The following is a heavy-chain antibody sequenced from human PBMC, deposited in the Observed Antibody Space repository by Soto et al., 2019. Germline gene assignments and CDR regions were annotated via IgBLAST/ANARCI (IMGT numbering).Heavy chain of an antibody. Sequence: SETLSLTCAVYGGSFSGYYWSWIRQPPGKGLEWIGEINHSGSTNYNPSLKSRVTISVDTSKNQFPLKLSSVTAADTAVYYCARVKSSPYYYYYGMDVWGQGTTVTAS. D-gene: IGHD6-13*01. V-gene: IGHV4-34*01. CDR2: INHSGST. J-gene: IGHJ6*02. CDR3: ARVKSSPYYYYYGMDV. CDR1: GGSFSGYY.